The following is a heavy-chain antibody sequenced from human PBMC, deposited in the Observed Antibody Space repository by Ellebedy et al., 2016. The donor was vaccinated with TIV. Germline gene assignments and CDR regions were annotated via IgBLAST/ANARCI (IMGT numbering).Heavy chain of an antibody. CDR1: GGSISSYY. Sequence: MPSETLSLTCTVSGGSISSYYWSWIRQPPGKGLEWIGYIYYSGSTNYNPSLKSRVTISVDTSKNQFSLKLSSVTAADTAVYYCARATVEWNDAFDIWGQGTMVTVS. CDR2: IYYSGST. CDR3: ARATVEWNDAFDI. V-gene: IGHV4-59*01. J-gene: IGHJ3*02. D-gene: IGHD3-3*01.